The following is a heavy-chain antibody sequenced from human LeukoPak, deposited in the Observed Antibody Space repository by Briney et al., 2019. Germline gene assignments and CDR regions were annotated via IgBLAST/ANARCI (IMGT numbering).Heavy chain of an antibody. CDR2: IYTSGST. CDR3: AREEVSDIAANWFDP. V-gene: IGHV4-4*07. J-gene: IGHJ5*02. CDR1: GGSISSYY. Sequence: SETLSLTCTVSGGSISSYYWSWIRQPAGKGLEWIGRIYTSGSTNYNPSLKSRVTMSVDTSKNQFSLKLSSVTAAGTAVYYCAREEVSDIAANWFDPWGQGTLVTVSS. D-gene: IGHD2-15*01.